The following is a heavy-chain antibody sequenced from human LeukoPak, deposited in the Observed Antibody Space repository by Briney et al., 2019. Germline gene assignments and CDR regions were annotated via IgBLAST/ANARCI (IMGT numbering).Heavy chain of an antibody. CDR3: AESGTAMVLIFDY. CDR1: GFTFSSYA. J-gene: IGHJ4*02. CDR2: ISGGGGST. V-gene: IGHV3-23*01. D-gene: IGHD5-18*01. Sequence: PGGSLRLSCAASGFTFSSYAMSWVRQAPGKGLEWVSAISGGGGSTYYADSVKGRFTISRDNSKNTLYLQMNSLRAEDTAVYYCAESGTAMVLIFDYWGQGTLVTVSS.